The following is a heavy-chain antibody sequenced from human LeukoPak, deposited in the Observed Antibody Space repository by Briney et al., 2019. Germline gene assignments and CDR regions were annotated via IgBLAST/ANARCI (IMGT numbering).Heavy chain of an antibody. CDR1: GYSFTSYG. J-gene: IGHJ6*03. CDR2: IIPIFYRA. V-gene: IGHV1-69*13. Sequence: SSVNVSCKASGYSFTSYGISWGRQAPGQGLEWMGGIIPIFYRANYAQRFQLRLTVTADESTRPAYIELSSLTAEDTAVYYCARSAGGVIGVVTPALSGTRPPYFYYYMQVWGRGPTLTVPS. D-gene: IGHD2-2*01. CDR3: ARSAGGVIGVVTPALSGTRPPYFYYYMQV.